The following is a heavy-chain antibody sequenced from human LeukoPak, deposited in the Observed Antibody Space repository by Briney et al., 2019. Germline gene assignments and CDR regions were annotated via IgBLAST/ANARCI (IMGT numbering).Heavy chain of an antibody. CDR3: AATDLRCYYDSLKFDP. D-gene: IGHD3-22*01. Sequence: ASVKVSCKASGYTFTGYYMHWVRQAPGQGLEWMGRISPNSGGTNYAQKFQGRVTMTRDTSISTAYMELSRLRSDDTAVYYCAATDLRCYYDSLKFDPWGQGTLVTVSS. J-gene: IGHJ5*02. CDR2: ISPNSGGT. CDR1: GYTFTGYY. V-gene: IGHV1-2*06.